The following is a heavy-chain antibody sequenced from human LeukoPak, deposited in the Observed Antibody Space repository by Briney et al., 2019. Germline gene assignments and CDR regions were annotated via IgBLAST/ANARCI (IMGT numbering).Heavy chain of an antibody. Sequence: PGGSLRLSCAASGFTFSSYAMSWVRQAPGKGLEWVSAISGSGGSTYYADSVKGRFTISRDNSKNTLYLQMNSLRAEDTAVYYCAEGNYYESSGYPYYFDYWGQGTLVTVSS. D-gene: IGHD3-22*01. CDR1: GFTFSSYA. CDR3: AEGNYYESSGYPYYFDY. CDR2: ISGSGGST. J-gene: IGHJ4*02. V-gene: IGHV3-23*01.